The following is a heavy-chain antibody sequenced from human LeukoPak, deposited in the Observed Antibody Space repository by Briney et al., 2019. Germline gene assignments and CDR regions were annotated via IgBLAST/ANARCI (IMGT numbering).Heavy chain of an antibody. CDR3: ARVSPDSVVVTGTGAPGY. CDR2: IWYDGSKK. V-gene: IGHV3-33*01. Sequence: GRSLRLSCAASGFTFSSYGMHWVRQAPGKGLEWVAVIWYDGSKKYYADSVKGRFTISRDNSQNTVYLQLNSLRAEDTAVYYCARVSPDSVVVTGTGAPGYWGQGTLVTVSS. J-gene: IGHJ4*02. D-gene: IGHD2-21*02. CDR1: GFTFSSYG.